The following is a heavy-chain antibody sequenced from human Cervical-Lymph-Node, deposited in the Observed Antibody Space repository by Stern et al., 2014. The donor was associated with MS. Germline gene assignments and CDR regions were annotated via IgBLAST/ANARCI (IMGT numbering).Heavy chain of an antibody. J-gene: IGHJ5*02. Sequence: VQLVQSGAEVKKPGASVTVSCKESGYTFTSHYIHWVRQAPGQGLEWMGIFNPSGDTTSSAPQFQGRLTMTRDTSTSTVNLHLSSLRSDDTAVYYCARGFVTTENWFDHWGQGTLVTVSS. CDR1: GYTFTSHY. CDR3: ARGFVTTENWFDH. V-gene: IGHV1-46*01. D-gene: IGHD1-14*01. CDR2: FNPSGDTT.